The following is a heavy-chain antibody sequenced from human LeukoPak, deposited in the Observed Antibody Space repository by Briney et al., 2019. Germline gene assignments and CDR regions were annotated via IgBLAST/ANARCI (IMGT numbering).Heavy chain of an antibody. D-gene: IGHD1-26*01. CDR2: IYYSGST. CDR1: GGSISSSSYY. Sequence: PSETLSLTCTVSGGSISSSSYYWGWIRQPPGKGLEWIGSIYYSGSTYYNPSLKSRVTISVDTSKNQFSLKLSSVTAADTAVYYCARATPGRLARFDYWGQGTLVTVSS. V-gene: IGHV4-39*01. J-gene: IGHJ4*02. CDR3: ARATPGRLARFDY.